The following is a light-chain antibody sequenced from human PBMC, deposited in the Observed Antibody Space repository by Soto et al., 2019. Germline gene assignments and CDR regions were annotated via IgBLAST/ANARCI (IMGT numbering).Light chain of an antibody. V-gene: IGKV3-15*01. CDR1: QSVSSK. CDR3: QQYGSSPLIT. CDR2: GVS. J-gene: IGKJ5*01. Sequence: EIVMTQSPATLSVSPGERATLSYRASQSVSSKLAWFQQKPGQAPSLVIYGVSTRATGVPVRFSGSGSGTEFTLTISRLEPEDFAVYHCQQYGSSPLITFGQGTRLEI.